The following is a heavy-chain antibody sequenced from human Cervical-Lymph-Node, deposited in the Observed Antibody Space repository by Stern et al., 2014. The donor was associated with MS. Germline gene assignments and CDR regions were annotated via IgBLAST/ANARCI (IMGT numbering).Heavy chain of an antibody. CDR2: IKSKNDGGTI. D-gene: IGHD2/OR15-2a*01. CDR3: TTNKV. Sequence: EMQLVESGGGLVKPGGSLRLSCAASGFTFSNAWMSWVRLAPGKGLEWVGRIKSKNDGGTINYAAPVIGRFTISRDDSKITLFLQMNSLKSEDTAVYYCTTNKVWGQGTLVTVSS. V-gene: IGHV3-15*01. J-gene: IGHJ4*02. CDR1: GFTFSNAW.